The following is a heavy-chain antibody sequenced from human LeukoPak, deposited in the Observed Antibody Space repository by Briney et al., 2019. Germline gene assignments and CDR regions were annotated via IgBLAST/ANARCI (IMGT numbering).Heavy chain of an antibody. CDR2: MNPNSGNT. V-gene: IGHV1-8*03. J-gene: IGHJ4*02. D-gene: IGHD3-3*01. CDR1: GYTFTSYD. CDR3: ARGGGYDFWSGYYPIDY. Sequence: GASVKVSCKASGYTFTSYDINWVRQATGQGLEWMGWMNPNSGNTGYAQKFQGRVTITRNTSISTAYMELSSLRSEDTAVYYCARGGGYDFWSGYYPIDYWGQGTLVTVSS.